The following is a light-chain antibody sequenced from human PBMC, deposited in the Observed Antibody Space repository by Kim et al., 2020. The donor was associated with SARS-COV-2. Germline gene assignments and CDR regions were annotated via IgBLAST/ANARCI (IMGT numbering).Light chain of an antibody. V-gene: IGKV3-15*01. J-gene: IGKJ1*01. CDR1: QSVSSN. CDR2: GAS. Sequence: EIVMTQSPATLSVSPGKRATLSCRASQSVSSNLAWYQQKPGQAPRLLIYGASTRATGIPARFSGSGSGTEFTLTISSLQSEDFAVYYCQQYNNWVRTFGQGTKVDIK. CDR3: QQYNNWVRT.